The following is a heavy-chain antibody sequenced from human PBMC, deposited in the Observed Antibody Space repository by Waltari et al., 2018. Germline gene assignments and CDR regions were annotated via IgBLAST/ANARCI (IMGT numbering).Heavy chain of an antibody. CDR2: IRYDGSKK. J-gene: IGHJ4*02. V-gene: IGHV3-30*02. CDR1: GLTFSSYG. Sequence: QVRLVESGGGVVQPRGSLRLSCAASGLTFSSYGMHWVRQAPGKGLEWVAFIRYDGSKKYYADSVKGRFTISRDNSKNTLYLQMNSLRAEDTAVYYCLYSGSYVFDYWGQGTLVTVSS. CDR3: LYSGSYVFDY. D-gene: IGHD3-10*01.